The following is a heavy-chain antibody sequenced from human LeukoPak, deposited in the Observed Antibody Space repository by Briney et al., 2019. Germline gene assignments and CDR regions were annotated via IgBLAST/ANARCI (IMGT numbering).Heavy chain of an antibody. Sequence: GGSLRLSCAASGFTFSNYDMHWVRQAPGKGLEWVAVISYDGNNKDFADSVKGRFTISRDNSKNTLYLQMSSLRAEDTAVYYCARGNNVLMVTGCFDYRGQGTLVTVSS. CDR3: ARGNNVLMVTGCFDY. CDR2: ISYDGNNK. D-gene: IGHD2-21*02. J-gene: IGHJ4*02. CDR1: GFTFSNYD. V-gene: IGHV3-30-3*01.